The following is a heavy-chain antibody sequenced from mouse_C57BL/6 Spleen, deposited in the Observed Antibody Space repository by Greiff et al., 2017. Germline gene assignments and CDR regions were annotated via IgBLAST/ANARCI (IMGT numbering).Heavy chain of an antibody. Sequence: QVQLQQPGTELVKPGASVKLSCKASGYTFTSYWMNWVKQRPGQGLEWIGNINPSNGGTNSNEKFKSKATLTVDKSASTAYMQLSSLTSEDSAVYYCAGRYCGSSYFDYWGQGTTLTVSS. V-gene: IGHV1-53*01. D-gene: IGHD1-1*01. CDR3: AGRYCGSSYFDY. CDR1: GYTFTSYW. J-gene: IGHJ2*01. CDR2: INPSNGGT.